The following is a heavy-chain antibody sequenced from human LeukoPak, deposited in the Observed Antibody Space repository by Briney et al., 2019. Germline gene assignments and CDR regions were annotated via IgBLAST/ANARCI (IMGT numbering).Heavy chain of an antibody. V-gene: IGHV4-38-2*01. CDR1: GYSISSGYY. Sequence: SETLSLTCAVSGYSISSGYYWGWIRQPPGKGLEWIGSIYHSGSTYYNPSLKSRVTISVDTSKNQFSLKLSSATAADTAVYYCARTIDGYNPDFDYWGQGTLVTVSS. CDR2: IYHSGST. D-gene: IGHD5-24*01. J-gene: IGHJ4*02. CDR3: ARTIDGYNPDFDY.